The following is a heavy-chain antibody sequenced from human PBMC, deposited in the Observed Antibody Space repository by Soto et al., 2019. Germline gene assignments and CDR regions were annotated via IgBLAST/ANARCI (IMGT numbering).Heavy chain of an antibody. CDR2: ISSSGSTI. CDR1: GFTFSDYY. Sequence: QVQLVESGGGLVKPGGSLRLSCAASGFTFSDYYMSWIRQAPGEGLEWVSYISSSGSTIYYADTVKGRFTISRDNAKNSLYLQMNSLRAEDTAVYYCARVRSDYDILTGYEVDYWGQGTLVTVSS. D-gene: IGHD3-9*01. J-gene: IGHJ4*02. CDR3: ARVRSDYDILTGYEVDY. V-gene: IGHV3-11*01.